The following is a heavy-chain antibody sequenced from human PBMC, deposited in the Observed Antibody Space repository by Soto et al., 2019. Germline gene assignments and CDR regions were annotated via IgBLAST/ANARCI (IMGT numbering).Heavy chain of an antibody. D-gene: IGHD1-26*01. CDR2: IYYSGST. V-gene: IGHV4-61*08. Sequence: SETLTRTCSVSGASIHNGGCFCCWIRQSPGKGLEWIGYIYYSGSTNYNPSLKSRVTISVDTSKNQFSLKLSSVTAADTAVYYCARRDSGSYGFYYYYGMDVWGQGTTVT. CDR1: GASIHNGGCF. J-gene: IGHJ6*02. CDR3: ARRDSGSYGFYYYYGMDV.